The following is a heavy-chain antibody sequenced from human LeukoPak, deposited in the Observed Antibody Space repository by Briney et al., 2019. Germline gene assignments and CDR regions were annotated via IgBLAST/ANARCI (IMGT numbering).Heavy chain of an antibody. CDR3: ARHLGYCSSTSCYYYYYGMDV. D-gene: IGHD2-2*01. J-gene: IGHJ6*02. CDR2: IYPGDSDT. Sequence: GESLKISCKASGYSFSNYWIGWVRQMPGKGLEWMGIIYPGDSDTRYSPSFQGQVTISADKSISTAYLQWSSLKASDTAMYYCARHLGYCSSTSCYYYYYGMDVWGQGTTVTVSS. CDR1: GYSFSNYW. V-gene: IGHV5-51*01.